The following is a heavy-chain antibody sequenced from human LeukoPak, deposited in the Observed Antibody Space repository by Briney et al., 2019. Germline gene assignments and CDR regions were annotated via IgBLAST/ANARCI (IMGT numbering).Heavy chain of an antibody. CDR3: ARQSSMVRGVYGGMDV. Sequence: GESLKISCKGSGYSFTSYWIGWVRQMPGKGLEWMGIIYPGDSDTRYSPSFQGQVTISADKSISTAYLQWSSLKASDTAMYYCARQSSMVRGVYGGMDVWGQGTTVIVSS. D-gene: IGHD3-10*01. V-gene: IGHV5-51*01. CDR1: GYSFTSYW. CDR2: IYPGDSDT. J-gene: IGHJ6*02.